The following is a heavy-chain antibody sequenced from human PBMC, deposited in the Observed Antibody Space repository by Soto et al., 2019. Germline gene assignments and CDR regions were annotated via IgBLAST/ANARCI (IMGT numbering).Heavy chain of an antibody. Sequence: QVQLQESGPGLVKPSQTLSLTCTVSGGSISSGGYYWSWIRQHPGKGLEWIGYIYYSGSTYYNPSLKSRVTRSVDTSKNQFYLKLSAVTAADTAVYYCARAGSGSFLIRLFDYWGQGTLVTVSS. J-gene: IGHJ4*02. CDR3: ARAGSGSFLIRLFDY. CDR2: IYYSGST. V-gene: IGHV4-31*03. D-gene: IGHD3-10*01. CDR1: GGSISSGGYY.